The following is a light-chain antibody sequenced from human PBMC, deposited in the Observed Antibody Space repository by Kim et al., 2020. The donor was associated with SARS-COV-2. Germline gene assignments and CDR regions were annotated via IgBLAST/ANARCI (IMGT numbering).Light chain of an antibody. V-gene: IGKV3-15*01. CDR3: QQYNDWPPWA. J-gene: IGKJ1*01. Sequence: SPGERATLSCRASESVSSKLAWYQQRPGQPPRLLMHGASIRATGVPARFSGSGSGTEFTLAISSLQSEDVALYYCQQYNDWPPWAFGQGTKVDIK. CDR2: GAS. CDR1: ESVSSK.